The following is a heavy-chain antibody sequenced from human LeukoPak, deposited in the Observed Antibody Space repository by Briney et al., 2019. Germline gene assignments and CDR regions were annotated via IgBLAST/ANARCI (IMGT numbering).Heavy chain of an antibody. CDR1: GFTFSSYS. CDR2: ISSSSSYI. Sequence: GGSLRLSCAASGFTFSSYSMNWVRQAPGKGLEWVSSISSSSSYIYYADSVKGRFTISRDNAKNSLYLQMNSLRAKDTAVYYCARDPRYSSGWYRGGNWFDPWGQGTLVTVSS. D-gene: IGHD6-19*01. CDR3: ARDPRYSSGWYRGGNWFDP. J-gene: IGHJ5*02. V-gene: IGHV3-21*01.